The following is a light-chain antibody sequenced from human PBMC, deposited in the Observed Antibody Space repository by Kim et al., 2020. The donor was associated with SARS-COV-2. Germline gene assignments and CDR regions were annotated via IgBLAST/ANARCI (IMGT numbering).Light chain of an antibody. Sequence: ELTQPPSASGTPGQRVTIPCSGSSSNIGGNTISWYQQLPGTAPKLLIYSNNQRPSGVPDRFSGSKSNTSASLAIRGLQSEDEADYHCAAWDDSLNGVVFGGGTKLTVL. CDR1: SSNIGGNT. CDR2: SNN. V-gene: IGLV1-44*01. CDR3: AAWDDSLNGVV. J-gene: IGLJ2*01.